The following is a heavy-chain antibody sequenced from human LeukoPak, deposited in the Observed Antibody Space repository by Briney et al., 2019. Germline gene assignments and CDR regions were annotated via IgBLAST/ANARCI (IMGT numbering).Heavy chain of an antibody. CDR1: GGSISSHY. Sequence: SETLSLTCTVSGGSISSHYWSWIRQPPGKGLEWIGYIYYSGSTNYNPSLKSRVTISVDTSKNQFSLKLISVTAADTAVYYCARGVDYYDSSGYGYYYYYMDVWGKGTTVTVSS. V-gene: IGHV4-59*11. J-gene: IGHJ6*03. CDR2: IYYSGST. CDR3: ARGVDYYDSSGYGYYYYYMDV. D-gene: IGHD3-22*01.